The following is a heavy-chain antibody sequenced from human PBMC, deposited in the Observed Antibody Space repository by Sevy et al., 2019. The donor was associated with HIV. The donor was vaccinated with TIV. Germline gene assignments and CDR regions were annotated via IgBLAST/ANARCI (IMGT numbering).Heavy chain of an antibody. CDR1: GFTFSNFG. V-gene: IGHV3-30*02. CDR2: IQYDGSHK. Sequence: GGSLRLSCAASGFTFSNFGMHWVRQAPGKVLEWVSFIQYDGSHKYYTDSVKGRLTISRDNSKNTLYLQMNSLRAEDTAVYYCVKEGGVTGTGGDCWGQGTLVTVSS. J-gene: IGHJ4*02. D-gene: IGHD1-1*01. CDR3: VKEGGVTGTGGDC.